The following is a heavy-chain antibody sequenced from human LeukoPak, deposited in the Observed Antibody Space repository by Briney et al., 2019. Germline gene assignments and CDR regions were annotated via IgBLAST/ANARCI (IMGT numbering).Heavy chain of an antibody. V-gene: IGHV3-21*01. Sequence: GGSLRLSCAASGFTFSSYSMNWVRQAPGKGLEWVSSISSSSSYIYYADSVKGRFTISRDNAKNSLYLQMNSLRAEDTAVYYCARGGDIVVVVAAPAGSWFDPWGQGTLVTVSS. D-gene: IGHD2-15*01. CDR3: ARGGDIVVVVAAPAGSWFDP. CDR1: GFTFSSYS. J-gene: IGHJ5*02. CDR2: ISSSSSYI.